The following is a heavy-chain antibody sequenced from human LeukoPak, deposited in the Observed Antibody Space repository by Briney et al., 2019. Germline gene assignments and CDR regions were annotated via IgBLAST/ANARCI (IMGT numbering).Heavy chain of an antibody. D-gene: IGHD2-2*01. V-gene: IGHV4-30-4*08. CDR3: ARVVPAAVTPDY. CDR2: IYYSGGT. Sequence: SQTLSLTCTVSGGSISSGDYYWSWIRQPPGKGLEWIGYIYYSGGTYYNPSLKSRVTISVDTSKNQFSLKLSSVTAADTAVYYCARVVPAAVTPDYWGQGTLVTVSS. CDR1: GGSISSGDYY. J-gene: IGHJ4*02.